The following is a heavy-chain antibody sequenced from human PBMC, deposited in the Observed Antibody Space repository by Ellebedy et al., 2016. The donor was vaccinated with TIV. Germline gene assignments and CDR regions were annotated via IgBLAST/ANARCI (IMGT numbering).Heavy chain of an antibody. CDR3: ARSNWNYDY. CDR1: GFTFSNYT. Sequence: GGSLRLXCAASGFTFSNYTVHWVRQAPGKGLVWVSRISSDGSSTDYADSVKGRFTISRDNAKNTLYLQMNSLGVEDTAVYYCARSNWNYDYWGQGTLVTVSS. V-gene: IGHV3-74*01. J-gene: IGHJ4*02. D-gene: IGHD1-7*01. CDR2: ISSDGSST.